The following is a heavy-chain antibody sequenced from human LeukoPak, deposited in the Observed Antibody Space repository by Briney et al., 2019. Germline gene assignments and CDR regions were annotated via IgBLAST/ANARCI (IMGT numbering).Heavy chain of an antibody. V-gene: IGHV1-8*03. CDR1: GYTFTSYD. CDR3: ARGSERSMIVVAYYNWFDP. Sequence: GASVKVSCKASGYTFTSYDINWVRQATGQGLEWMGWMNPNSGNTGYAQKFQGRVTITRNTSISTAYMELSSLRSEDTAVYYCARGSERSMIVVAYYNWFDPWGQGTLVTVSS. CDR2: MNPNSGNT. D-gene: IGHD3-22*01. J-gene: IGHJ5*02.